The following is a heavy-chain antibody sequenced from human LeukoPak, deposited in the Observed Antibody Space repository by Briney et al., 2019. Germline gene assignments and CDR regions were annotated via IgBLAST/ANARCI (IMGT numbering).Heavy chain of an antibody. J-gene: IGHJ3*02. Sequence: GASVKVSCKASGGTFSSYAISWVRQAPGQGLEWMGGIIPIFGTANYAQKFQGRVTITADESTSTAYMELSSLRSEDTAVYYCARTARYSGSYGAFDIWGQGTMVTVSS. CDR2: IIPIFGTA. V-gene: IGHV1-69*01. CDR3: ARTARYSGSYGAFDI. D-gene: IGHD1-26*01. CDR1: GGTFSSYA.